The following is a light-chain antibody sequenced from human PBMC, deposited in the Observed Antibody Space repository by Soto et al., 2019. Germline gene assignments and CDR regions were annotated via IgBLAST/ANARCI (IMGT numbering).Light chain of an antibody. CDR2: EVS. CDR3: SSYAGCNNCVE. CDR1: SNDIGGYNA. V-gene: IGLV2-8*01. J-gene: IGLJ2*01. Sequence: QSALTQPPSASGSPGQSVTISCTGSSNDIGGYNAVSWYQQHPGKAPKLMIYEVSKRPSGVPDRFSGSKSGNTASLTVSGLQAEDEADYYCSSYAGCNNCVEFGAGTKLTVL.